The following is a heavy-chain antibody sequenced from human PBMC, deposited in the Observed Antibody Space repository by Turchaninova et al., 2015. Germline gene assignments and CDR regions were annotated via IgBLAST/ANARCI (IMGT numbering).Heavy chain of an antibody. CDR2: MYYSGRP. J-gene: IGHJ4*02. Sequence: QLQLQESGPGLVKPSETLSLTCPVSGASPSISNYYWGWIRQPPGKGLEWMGSMYYSGRPYYNPSLKSRVTISVDTSKNQFSLKLRSGTAADTAVYYCARHPRRDGYNYPDFWGQGTLVTVSS. D-gene: IGHD5-24*01. V-gene: IGHV4-39*01. CDR3: ARHPRRDGYNYPDF. CDR1: GASPSISNYY.